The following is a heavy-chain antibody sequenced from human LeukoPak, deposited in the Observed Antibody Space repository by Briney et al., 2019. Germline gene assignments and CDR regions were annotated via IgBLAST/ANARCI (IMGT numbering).Heavy chain of an antibody. J-gene: IGHJ4*02. CDR1: GFTFSSHW. D-gene: IGHD6-19*01. CDR2: ISGDGSST. V-gene: IGHV3-74*01. CDR3: ARRHLPVESNDRDDY. Sequence: PGGSLRLSCAASGFTFSSHWMHWVRQAPGKGLVLVSRISGDGSSTTYADFVKGRFTISRDNAKNTLYLQMNGLGAEDTAVYYCARRHLPVESNDRDDYWGQGTLVTVSS.